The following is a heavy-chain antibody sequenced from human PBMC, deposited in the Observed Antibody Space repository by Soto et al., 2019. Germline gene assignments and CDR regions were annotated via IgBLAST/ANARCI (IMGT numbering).Heavy chain of an antibody. D-gene: IGHD2-8*01. V-gene: IGHV3-9*01. J-gene: IGHJ6*02. CDR1: GFTFDDYA. CDR3: AKDLFPRHCTNGVCYTYYYYGMDV. Sequence: GGSLRLSCAASGFTFDDYAMHWVRQAPGKGLEWVSGISWNSGSIGYADSVKGRFTISRDNAKNSLYLQMNSLRAEDTALYYCAKDLFPRHCTNGVCYTYYYYGMDVWGQGTTVTVSS. CDR2: ISWNSGSI.